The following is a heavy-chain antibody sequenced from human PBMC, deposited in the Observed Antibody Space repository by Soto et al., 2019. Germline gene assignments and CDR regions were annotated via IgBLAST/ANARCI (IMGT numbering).Heavy chain of an antibody. CDR3: XXXXXSDGEHNWFDP. CDR2: IVPVLGTT. D-gene: IGHD2-21*01. Sequence: QVQLVQSGAEVKKPGSSVRVSCKASGGTLSTYTVSWVRQAPGQGLVWMGRIVPVLGTTHYAQIFRGRVTFTADIPTRXXXXXXXXXXXXXXXXXXXXXXXXSDGEHNWFDPWGQGTLVTVSS. V-gene: IGHV1-69*08. J-gene: IGHJ5*02. CDR1: GGTLSTYT.